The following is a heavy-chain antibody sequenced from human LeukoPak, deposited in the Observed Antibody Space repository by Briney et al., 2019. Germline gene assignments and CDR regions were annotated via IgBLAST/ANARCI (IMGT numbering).Heavy chain of an antibody. V-gene: IGHV1-58*02. D-gene: IGHD3-10*01. CDR2: IVVGSGNT. CDR1: GFTFTSSA. CDR3: AAVGSGSYYGPFDY. J-gene: IGHJ4*02. Sequence: SVKVSCKASGFTFTSSAMQWVRQARGQRLEWIGWIVVGSGNTNYAQKFQERVTITRDMSTSTAYMELSSLRSEDTAVYYCAAVGSGSYYGPFDYWGQGTLVTVSS.